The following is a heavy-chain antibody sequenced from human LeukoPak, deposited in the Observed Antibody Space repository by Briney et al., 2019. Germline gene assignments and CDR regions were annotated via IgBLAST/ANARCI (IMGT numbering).Heavy chain of an antibody. CDR2: ISSSGSTI. Sequence: GGSLRLSCAASGFTFSDYYMSWIRQAPGKGLEWVSYISSSGSTIYYADSVKGRFTISRDNAKNSLYLQMNSLRAEDTAVYYCARGQSHHRENKNYGHMFDIWGQGTMVTVSS. CDR3: ARGQSHHRENKNYGHMFDI. D-gene: IGHD3-10*01. V-gene: IGHV3-11*04. J-gene: IGHJ3*02. CDR1: GFTFSDYY.